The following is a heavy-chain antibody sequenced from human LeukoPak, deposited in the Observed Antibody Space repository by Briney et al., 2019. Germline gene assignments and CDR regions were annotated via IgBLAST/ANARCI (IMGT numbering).Heavy chain of an antibody. Sequence: SETLSLTCTVSGGSVSSGSYYWSWIRQPPGKGLEWIGYIYYSGTTYYNPSLNSRVTISVDTFKNQFSLRLSSVTVADTAVYYCSTWAGSYYFDYWGQGTLVTVSS. CDR2: IYYSGTT. CDR3: STWAGSYYFDY. J-gene: IGHJ4*02. D-gene: IGHD1-26*01. V-gene: IGHV4-39*01. CDR1: GGSVSSGSYY.